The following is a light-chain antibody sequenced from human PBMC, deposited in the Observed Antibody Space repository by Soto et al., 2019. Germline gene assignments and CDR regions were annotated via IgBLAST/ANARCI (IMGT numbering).Light chain of an antibody. Sequence: DIQMTQSPSSLSASVGDRVTITCRASRGINNDLNWYQQKPGKAPKLLMYATANLETGVPSRFSGSGSETYFTFTISSLQPEDIATYYCQQYYSLPYTCGQGTTVEI. CDR2: ATA. J-gene: IGKJ2*01. CDR3: QQYYSLPYT. CDR1: RGINND. V-gene: IGKV1-33*01.